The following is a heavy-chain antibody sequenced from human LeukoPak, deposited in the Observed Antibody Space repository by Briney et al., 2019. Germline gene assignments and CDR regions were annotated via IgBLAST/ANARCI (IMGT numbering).Heavy chain of an antibody. J-gene: IGHJ4*02. CDR2: IYSGGST. CDR3: VRGDYGDYTLFDY. Sequence: GESLKISCAASGFTVSSNYMSWVRQAPGKGLEWVSVIYSGGSTYYADSVKGRFTIPRDNSKNTLYLQMNSLRAEDTAVYYCVRGDYGDYTLFDYWGQGTLVTVSS. D-gene: IGHD4-17*01. CDR1: GFTVSSNY. V-gene: IGHV3-53*01.